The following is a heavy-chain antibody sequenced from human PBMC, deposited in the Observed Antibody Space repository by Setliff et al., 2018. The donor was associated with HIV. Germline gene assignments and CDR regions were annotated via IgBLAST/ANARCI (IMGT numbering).Heavy chain of an antibody. CDR3: ARGQPQGGGTYWSAFDI. CDR1: GGSISSSSYY. D-gene: IGHD1-26*01. J-gene: IGHJ3*02. Sequence: SETLSLTCTVSGGSISSSSYYWGWIRQPPGKGLEWIANIYYSGSTFYNPSLKSRVTMSVDTSKTQFSLKLSSVTAADTAVYYCARGQPQGGGTYWSAFDIWGQGTMVTVSS. CDR2: IYYSGST. V-gene: IGHV4-39*07.